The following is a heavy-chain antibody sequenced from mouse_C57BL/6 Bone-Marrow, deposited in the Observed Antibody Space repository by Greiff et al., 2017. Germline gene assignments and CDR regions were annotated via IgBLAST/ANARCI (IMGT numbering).Heavy chain of an antibody. J-gene: IGHJ4*01. D-gene: IGHD3-2*02. CDR3: ERGGQLSPIYYAIDY. CDR2: IGNLAYSI. Sequence: EVQLVESGGGLVQPGGSLKLSCAASGFTFSDYGMPWVRQAPRQGPEWVAFIGNLAYSIYYADTVTGRFTISRENAKNTLYLEMSSLRSEDTAMYYWERGGQLSPIYYAIDYWGQGTSVTVSS. V-gene: IGHV5-15*01. CDR1: GFTFSDYG.